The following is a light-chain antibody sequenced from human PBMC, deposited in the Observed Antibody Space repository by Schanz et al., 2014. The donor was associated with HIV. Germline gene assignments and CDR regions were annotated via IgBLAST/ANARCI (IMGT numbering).Light chain of an antibody. Sequence: QSALTQPPSASGSPGQSVTLSCAGTSGDIGGYISWYQHHPGKAPKLMIYEVSKRPSGVPDRISGSKSGTSASLTITGLQSDDEADYYCATWDVTLNGPVFGGGTKLTVL. CDR1: SGDIGGY. CDR3: ATWDVTLNGPV. CDR2: EVS. J-gene: IGLJ2*01. V-gene: IGLV2-8*01.